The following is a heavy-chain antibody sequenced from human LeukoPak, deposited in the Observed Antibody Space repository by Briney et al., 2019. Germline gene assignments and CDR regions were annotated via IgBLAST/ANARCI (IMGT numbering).Heavy chain of an antibody. D-gene: IGHD3-22*01. CDR2: IWEDGTNI. J-gene: IGHJ4*02. V-gene: IGHV3-33*06. CDR3: AKHSFDSGDYFDE. CDR1: GFTFRNNG. Sequence: GTSLRLSCATSGFTFRNNGMHWVRQAPGKGLEWVAGIWEDGTNIHYADSVRGRFTISRDNSKNTLYLQMNRLRVEDTAVYYCAKHSFDSGDYFDEWGQGTLVTVSS.